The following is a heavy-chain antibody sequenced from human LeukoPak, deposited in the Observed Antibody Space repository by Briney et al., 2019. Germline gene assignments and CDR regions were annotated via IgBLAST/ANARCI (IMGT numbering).Heavy chain of an antibody. V-gene: IGHV3-23*01. D-gene: IGHD3-3*01. J-gene: IGHJ3*02. CDR2: ISGSGGST. CDR3: ARGRDFWSGYYSNAFDI. Sequence: GGSLRLSCAASGFTFSSYAMSWVRQAPGKGLEWVSAISGSGGSTYCADSVKGRFTISRDNSKNTLYLQMNSLRAEDTAVYYCARGRDFWSGYYSNAFDIWGQGTMVTVSS. CDR1: GFTFSSYA.